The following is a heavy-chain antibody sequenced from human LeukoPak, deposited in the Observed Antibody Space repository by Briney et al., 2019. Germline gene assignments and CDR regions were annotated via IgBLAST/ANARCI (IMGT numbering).Heavy chain of an antibody. J-gene: IGHJ4*02. V-gene: IGHV3-30-3*01. CDR1: GFTFSEYA. D-gene: IGHD3-3*01. CDR3: ARVFLERLTSGYFDN. Sequence: GGSLRLSCAASGFTFSEYAMHWVRQAPGKGLEWVAVISYDGRQRYYGDSVKGRFTISRDNPKNTLYLQMNSLRDDDTAVYYCARVFLERLTSGYFDNWGQGTLVTVSS. CDR2: ISYDGRQR.